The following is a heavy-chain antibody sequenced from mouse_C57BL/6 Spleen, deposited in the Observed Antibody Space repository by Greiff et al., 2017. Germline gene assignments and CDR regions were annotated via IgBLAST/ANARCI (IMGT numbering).Heavy chain of an antibody. D-gene: IGHD1-1*01. CDR2: ISNGGGSP. CDR3: ARLYYYGSSSFMDY. V-gene: IGHV5-12*01. CDR1: GFTFSDYY. J-gene: IGHJ4*01. Sequence: EVQLQESGGGLVQPGGSLKLSCAASGFTFSDYYMYWVRQTPEKRLEWVAYISNGGGSPYYPDTVKGRFTISRDNAKNTLYLQLSRLKSEDTAMYYCARLYYYGSSSFMDYWGQGTSVTVSS.